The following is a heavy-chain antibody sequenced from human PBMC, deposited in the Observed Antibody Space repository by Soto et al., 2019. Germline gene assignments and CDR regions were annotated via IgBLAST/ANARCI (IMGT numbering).Heavy chain of an antibody. V-gene: IGHV4-59*01. Sequence: QVQLQESGPGLVKPSETLSLTCTVSGGSISSYYWSWIRQPPGKGLEWIGYINYSGSTTHNPSLKSRFTISVDTSKNQCSLKLSSVTAADTAVYYCARRWGGTFDYWGQGTLVTVSS. D-gene: IGHD2-21*01. CDR1: GGSISSYY. CDR3: ARRWGGTFDY. J-gene: IGHJ4*02. CDR2: INYSGST.